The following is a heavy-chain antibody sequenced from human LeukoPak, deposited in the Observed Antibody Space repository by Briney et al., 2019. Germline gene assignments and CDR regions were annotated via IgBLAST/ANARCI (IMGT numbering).Heavy chain of an antibody. CDR1: GYIFTQYG. D-gene: IGHD3/OR15-3a*01. J-gene: IGHJ6*03. CDR3: ARRTGYNYYYMDV. Sequence: GASVKVSCKASGYIFTQYGIIWVRQAPGQGLEWMASIRTYSGNTDYAQNLQDRVTMTTDTSTSTAYMELRSLRFDDTAVYYCARRTGYNYYYMDVWGQGTTVTVSS. CDR2: IRTYSGNT. V-gene: IGHV1-18*01.